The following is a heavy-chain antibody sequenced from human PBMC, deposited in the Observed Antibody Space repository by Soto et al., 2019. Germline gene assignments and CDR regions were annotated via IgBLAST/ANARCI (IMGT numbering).Heavy chain of an antibody. Sequence: QMQLQESGPGLVKPSETLSLTCTVSGGSVSSGDYYWTWIRQPPGKGLEWIGHIYYSGSTNYNPSRKRRVTLSVDTSTNQFSLKLSSLTAADTAVYYGARIPVDTYMIYWYDPWGQGTLVTVSS. J-gene: IGHJ5*02. CDR1: GGSVSSGDYY. CDR3: ARIPVDTYMIYWYDP. CDR2: IYYSGST. V-gene: IGHV4-61*08. D-gene: IGHD5-18*01.